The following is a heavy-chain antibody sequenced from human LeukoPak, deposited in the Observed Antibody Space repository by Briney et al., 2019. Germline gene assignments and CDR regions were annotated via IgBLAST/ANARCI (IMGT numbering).Heavy chain of an antibody. Sequence: GGSLRLSCAAPGFTFSSYWMSWVRQAPGKGLEWVANIKQDGSEKYYVDSVKGRFTISRDNAKNSLYLQMNSLRAEDTAVYYCARGVRGYSYGYEGYWGQGTLVSVSS. J-gene: IGHJ4*02. CDR1: GFTFSSYW. CDR3: ARGVRGYSYGYEGY. CDR2: IKQDGSEK. D-gene: IGHD5-18*01. V-gene: IGHV3-7*01.